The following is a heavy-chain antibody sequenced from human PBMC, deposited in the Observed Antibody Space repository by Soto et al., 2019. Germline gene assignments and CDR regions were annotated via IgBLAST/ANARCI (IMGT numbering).Heavy chain of an antibody. J-gene: IGHJ6*02. CDR1: GGSMSSDDYY. V-gene: IGHV4-30-4*01. CDR3: ARGLWGPGFYFFFYFMDV. D-gene: IGHD5-18*01. CDR2: TYYSGTT. Sequence: SETLSLTCSVSGGSMSSDDYYWSWIRQPPGKGLEWIGYTYYSGTTNYNPSLKSRVSISGDTSKNQFSLKLSSVTAADTAVFYCARGLWGPGFYFFFYFMDVWGHGTTVTVSS.